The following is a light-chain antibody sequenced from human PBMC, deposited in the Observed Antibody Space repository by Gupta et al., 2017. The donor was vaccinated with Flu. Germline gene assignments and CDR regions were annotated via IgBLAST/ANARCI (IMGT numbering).Light chain of an antibody. CDR2: GAS. Sequence: DIQLTQSPSSLPASVGDRVTITCRASQGISNYLAWYQQRPGKVPKLLIYGASTLQSGVPSRFSGSGSGTEFTLTITSLQPEDVATYYCQKYDSVPLTFGGGTTVEI. J-gene: IGKJ4*01. CDR3: QKYDSVPLT. CDR1: QGISNY. V-gene: IGKV1-27*01.